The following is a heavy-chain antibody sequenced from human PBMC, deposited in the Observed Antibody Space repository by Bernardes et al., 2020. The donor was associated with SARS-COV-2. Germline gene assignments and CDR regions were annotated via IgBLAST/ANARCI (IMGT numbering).Heavy chain of an antibody. J-gene: IGHJ3*01. CDR2: IYFTGRP. CDR3: ARGYAYYYDTTGNYPYVSFDV. D-gene: IGHD3-22*01. Sequence: SETLSLTCTVSGDSITSNYWGWIRQPPGKGLEWIGDIYFTGRPNYNTSLKSRVTISEATSKKVFSLNLRSVAAADTAVYYCARGYAYYYDTTGNYPYVSFDVWGQGTTVTVSS. CDR1: GDSITSNY. V-gene: IGHV4-59*01.